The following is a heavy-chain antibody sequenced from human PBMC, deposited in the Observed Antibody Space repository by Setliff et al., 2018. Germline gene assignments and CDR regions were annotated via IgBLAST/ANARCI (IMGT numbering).Heavy chain of an antibody. CDR1: GGSFSGYY. CDR3: ASLGMTTMMDWYFDL. CDR2: ISHSGST. Sequence: PSETLSLTCAVYGGSFSGYYWSWIRQPPGKGLEWIGEISHSGSTNYNPSLKSRVTISIDTSKNQFSLKLSSVTAADTAVYYCASLGMTTMMDWYFDLWGRGTLVTVSS. J-gene: IGHJ2*01. V-gene: IGHV4-34*01. D-gene: IGHD4-4*01.